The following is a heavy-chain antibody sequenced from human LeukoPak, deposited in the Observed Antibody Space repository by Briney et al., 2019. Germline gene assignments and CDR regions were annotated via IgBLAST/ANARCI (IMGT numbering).Heavy chain of an antibody. CDR2: INHSGST. Sequence: GSLRLSCAASGFTFSSYAMSWIRQPPGKGLEWIGEINHSGSTNYNPSLKSRVTISVDTSKNQFSLKLSSVTAADTAVYYCARGLKVARQGYYYMDVWGKGTTVTVSS. V-gene: IGHV4-34*01. CDR1: GFTFSSYA. D-gene: IGHD5-12*01. J-gene: IGHJ6*03. CDR3: ARGLKVARQGYYYMDV.